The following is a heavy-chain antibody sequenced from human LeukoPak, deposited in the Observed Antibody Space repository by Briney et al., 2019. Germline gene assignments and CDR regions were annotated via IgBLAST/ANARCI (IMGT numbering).Heavy chain of an antibody. D-gene: IGHD4-17*01. J-gene: IGHJ4*02. V-gene: IGHV3-21*01. CDR3: ARDIWATVTFDY. CDR2: ITSGSSYT. CDR1: GFTFSSYN. Sequence: GGSLRLSCAASGFTFSSYNMNWVRQAPGKGLEWVSSITSGSSYTYYADSVKGRFTISRDNAKNSLYLQMNSLRAEDTAVYYCARDIWATVTFDYWGQGTLVTVSS.